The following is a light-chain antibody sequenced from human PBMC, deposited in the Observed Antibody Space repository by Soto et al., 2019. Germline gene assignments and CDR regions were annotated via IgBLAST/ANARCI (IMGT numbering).Light chain of an antibody. Sequence: EIVLTQSPGTLSLSPGERVTLSCRASQSVSSSYLAWYQQKPGQAPRLLIYGASSRATGIPDRFSGSGSGTDFTLTISRLEPEDFAVYYCQQYGSSPSLTFGQGTKVEIK. CDR2: GAS. V-gene: IGKV3-20*01. CDR1: QSVSSSY. J-gene: IGKJ1*01. CDR3: QQYGSSPSLT.